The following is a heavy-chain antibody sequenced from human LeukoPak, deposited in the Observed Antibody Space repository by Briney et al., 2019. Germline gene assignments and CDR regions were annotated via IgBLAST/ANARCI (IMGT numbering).Heavy chain of an antibody. CDR1: GGSISSNY. D-gene: IGHD1-26*01. V-gene: IGHV4-59*08. CDR3: ARLTGGYSLIDF. J-gene: IGHJ4*02. CDR2: IYYSGST. Sequence: SETLSLICTVSGGSISSNYWSWLRQPPGKGLEWIGYIYYSGSTSYNPSLKSRVTISVDTSKNQFSLNLTSVTAADTAVYYCARLTGGYSLIDFWGQGILVTVSS.